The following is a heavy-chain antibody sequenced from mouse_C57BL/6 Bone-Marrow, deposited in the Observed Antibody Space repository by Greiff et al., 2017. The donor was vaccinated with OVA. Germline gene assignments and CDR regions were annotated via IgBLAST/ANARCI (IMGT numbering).Heavy chain of an antibody. CDR2: IYPRSGNT. J-gene: IGHJ2*01. CDR1: GYTFTSYG. V-gene: IGHV1-81*01. CDR3: ARSATVVEGDY. D-gene: IGHD1-1*01. Sequence: VQLQESGAELARPGASVKLSCKASGYTFTSYGISWVKQRTGQGLEWIGEIYPRSGNTYYNEKFKGKATLTADKSSSTAYMELRSLTSEDSAVDFCARSATVVEGDYWGQGTTLTVSS.